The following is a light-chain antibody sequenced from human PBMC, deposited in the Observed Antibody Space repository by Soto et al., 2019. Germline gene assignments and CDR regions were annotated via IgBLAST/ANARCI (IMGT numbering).Light chain of an antibody. CDR2: EVS. Sequence: SVLTQPPPASGSPRQSVTISCTGTSSDVGGCNYVSWYQQHPGKAPKLIIYEVSKRPSGVPDRFSGSKSGNTASLTVSGLQAEDEADYYCSSYVGSNNLYVFGTGTKVTVL. CDR1: SSDVGGCNY. J-gene: IGLJ1*01. V-gene: IGLV2-8*01. CDR3: SSYVGSNNLYV.